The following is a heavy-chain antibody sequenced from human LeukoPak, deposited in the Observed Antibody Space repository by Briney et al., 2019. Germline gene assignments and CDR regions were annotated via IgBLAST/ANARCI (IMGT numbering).Heavy chain of an antibody. J-gene: IGHJ4*02. CDR1: GFTFSSYA. V-gene: IGHV3-23*01. CDR3: AKPKSGSYPGYYFDY. Sequence: GGSLRLSCAASGFTFSSYAMGWIRQAPGKGLEWVSAIVGSGGSTYYADSVKGRFTISRDNSKNTLYLQMNSLRAEDTAVYYCAKPKSGSYPGYYFDYWGQGTLVTASS. CDR2: IVGSGGST. D-gene: IGHD1-26*01.